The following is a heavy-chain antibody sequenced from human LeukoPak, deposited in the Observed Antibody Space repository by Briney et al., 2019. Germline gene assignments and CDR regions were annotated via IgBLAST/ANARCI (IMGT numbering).Heavy chain of an antibody. V-gene: IGHV3-7*01. D-gene: IGHD3-3*01. CDR3: ARDSRFLEWLLYGDAFDI. CDR1: GFTFSSYW. J-gene: IGHJ3*02. Sequence: GGALRLSCAASGFTFSSYWMSWVRQAPGKGLEWGANIKQDGSEKYYVDSVKGRFTISRDNAKNSLYLQMNSLRAEDTAVYYCARDSRFLEWLLYGDAFDIWGQGTMVTVSS. CDR2: IKQDGSEK.